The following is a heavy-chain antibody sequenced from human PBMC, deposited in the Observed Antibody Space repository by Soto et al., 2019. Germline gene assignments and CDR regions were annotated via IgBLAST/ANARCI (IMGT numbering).Heavy chain of an antibody. V-gene: IGHV3-23*01. J-gene: IGHJ5*02. CDR1: GFSFSSYA. D-gene: IGHD3-3*01. CDR2: IGGSGGDT. Sequence: EVQLLESGGDLVQPGGSLRLSCAASGFSFSSYAMSWVRQAPGKGLEWVSGIGGSGGDTYYADSVKGRFSISRDNSKNTLFLQMSSLRAEDTAVYYCARFTFFGVGERNWFDPWGQGTLVTVS. CDR3: ARFTFFGVGERNWFDP.